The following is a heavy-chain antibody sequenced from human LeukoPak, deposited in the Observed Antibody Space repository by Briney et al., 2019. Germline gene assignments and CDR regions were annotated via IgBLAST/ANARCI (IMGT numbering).Heavy chain of an antibody. CDR2: MNPNSGNT. J-gene: IGHJ5*02. CDR1: GYTFTSHD. D-gene: IGHD3-3*01. V-gene: IGHV1-8*03. CDR3: ARGPSQTYYGFWSAPEVGNEFDP. Sequence: ASVKVSCKASGYTFTSHDINWVRQATGQGLEWMGWMNPNSGNTGYAQKFQGRVTITRNTSISTAYMELSSLRSEDTAVYYCARGPSQTYYGFWSAPEVGNEFDPWGQGTLVTVSS.